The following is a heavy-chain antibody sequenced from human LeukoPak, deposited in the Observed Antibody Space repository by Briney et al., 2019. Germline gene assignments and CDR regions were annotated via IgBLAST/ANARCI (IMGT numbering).Heavy chain of an antibody. Sequence: GGSLRLSCAASGFTFSSYAMSWVRQAPGKGLEWVSAISGSGGSTYYADSVKGRFTISRDNSKNTLYLQMNSLRAEDTAVYYCAKDLLGRPFGSYRFCFDYWGQGTLVTVSS. CDR2: ISGSGGST. J-gene: IGHJ4*02. D-gene: IGHD1-26*01. CDR1: GFTFSSYA. CDR3: AKDLLGRPFGSYRFCFDY. V-gene: IGHV3-23*01.